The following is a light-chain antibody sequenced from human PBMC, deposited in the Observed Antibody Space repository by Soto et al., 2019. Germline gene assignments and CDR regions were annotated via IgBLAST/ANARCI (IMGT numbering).Light chain of an antibody. J-gene: IGLJ2*01. V-gene: IGLV1-40*01. CDR1: SSNIGAGYD. CDR3: QSYDSSLRAVV. Sequence: QSVLTQPPSVSGAPGQRVTISCTGRSSNIGAGYDVHWYQQLPGTAPKLLIYGNSNRPSGVPDRFSGSKSGTSASLAITGLQAEDEADYYCQSYDSSLRAVVFGGGTKRTVL. CDR2: GNS.